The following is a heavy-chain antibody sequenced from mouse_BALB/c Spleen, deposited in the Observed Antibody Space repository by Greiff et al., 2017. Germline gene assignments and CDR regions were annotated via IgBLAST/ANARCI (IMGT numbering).Heavy chain of an antibody. J-gene: IGHJ2*01. CDR3: ARSGALLRLPYFDY. V-gene: IGHV1-66*01. CDR1: GYSFTSYY. CDR2: IFPGSGNT. Sequence: VKLVESGPELVKPGASVKISCKASGYSFTSYYIHWVKQRPGQGLEWIGWIFPGSGNTKYNEKFKGKATLTADTSSSTAYMQLSSLTSEDSAVYFCARSGALLRLPYFDYWGQGTTLTVSS. D-gene: IGHD1-2*01.